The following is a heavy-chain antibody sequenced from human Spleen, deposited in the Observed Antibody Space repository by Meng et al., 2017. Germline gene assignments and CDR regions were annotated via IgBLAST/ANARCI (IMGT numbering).Heavy chain of an antibody. D-gene: IGHD4-11*01. CDR3: ARGPTTMAHDFDY. CDR1: GGSFSGYY. V-gene: IGHV4-34*01. CDR2: INHSGST. J-gene: IGHJ4*02. Sequence: QGQLQAWGAGLLKPSETLSLTCAVYGGSFSGYYWSWIRQPPGKGLEWIGEINHSGSTNYNPSLESRATISVDTSQNNLSLKLSSVTAADSAVYYCARGPTTMAHDFDYWGQGTLVTVSS.